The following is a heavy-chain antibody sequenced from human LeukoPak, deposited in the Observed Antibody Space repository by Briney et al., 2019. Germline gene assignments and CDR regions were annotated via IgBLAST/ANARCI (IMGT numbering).Heavy chain of an antibody. J-gene: IGHJ4*02. CDR3: ARVSNPGYSSGWYVGDH. CDR1: GYTFTGYY. D-gene: IGHD6-19*01. CDR2: INPNSGGT. V-gene: IGHV1-2*02. Sequence: GASVKVSCKASGYTFTGYYMHWVRQAPGQGLEWMGWINPNSGGTNYAQKFQGRVTMTRDTSISTAYMELSRLRSDDTAVYYCARVSNPGYSSGWYVGDHWGQGTLVTVSS.